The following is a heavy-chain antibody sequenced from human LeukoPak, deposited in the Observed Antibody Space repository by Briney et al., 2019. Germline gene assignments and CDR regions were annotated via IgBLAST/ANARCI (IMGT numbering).Heavy chain of an antibody. Sequence: ASVTVSCKASGYTFTSYGISWVRQAPGQGLDWMGWISAYNGNTNYAQKLQGRVTMTTDTSTSTAYMELRSLRSDDTAVYYCARAYCSGGSCYSGDDYWGQGTLVTVSS. CDR2: ISAYNGNT. D-gene: IGHD2-15*01. J-gene: IGHJ4*02. V-gene: IGHV1-18*01. CDR1: GYTFTSYG. CDR3: ARAYCSGGSCYSGDDY.